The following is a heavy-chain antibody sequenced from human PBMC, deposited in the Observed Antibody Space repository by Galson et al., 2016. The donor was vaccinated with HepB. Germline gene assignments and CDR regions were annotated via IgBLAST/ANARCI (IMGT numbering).Heavy chain of an antibody. Sequence: SVKVSCKASGYTFTTYAIHWVRQAPGQSLEWMGWIIAGNGNTKYSQKFQGRVTITRDTSASTAYMALSSLRSEDTAVYFCAREDDSDGSSYYHPAYFDYWGQGILVTVSS. V-gene: IGHV1-3*01. CDR1: GYTFTTYA. CDR3: AREDDSDGSSYYHPAYFDY. CDR2: IIAGNGNT. D-gene: IGHD3-22*01. J-gene: IGHJ4*02.